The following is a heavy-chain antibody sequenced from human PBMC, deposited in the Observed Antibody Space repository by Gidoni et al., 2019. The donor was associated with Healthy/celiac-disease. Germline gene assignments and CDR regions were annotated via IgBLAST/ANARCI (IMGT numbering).Heavy chain of an antibody. V-gene: IGHV3-7*03. CDR2: IKQDGSEK. J-gene: IGHJ4*02. CDR1: GFTFSSYW. D-gene: IGHD3-10*01. CDR3: ARDDFEVRGGRGNDY. Sequence: EVQLVESGGGLVQPGGSLRLSCAASGFTFSSYWMSWVRQAPGKGLEWVANIKQDGSEKYYVDSVKGRFTISRDNAKNSLYLQMNSLRAEDTAVYYCARDDFEVRGGRGNDYWGQGTLVTVSS.